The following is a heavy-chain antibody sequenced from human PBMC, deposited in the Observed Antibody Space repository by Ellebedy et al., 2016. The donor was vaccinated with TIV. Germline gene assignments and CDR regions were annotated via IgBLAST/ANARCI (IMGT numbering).Heavy chain of an antibody. V-gene: IGHV4-59*01. D-gene: IGHD3-22*01. Sequence: MPSETLSLTCIVSGGSISNYYWSWIRQPPGKGLEWIGSIYYSGSTNYNPSLKSRVIISVDTSKNQFSLKLNSVTAADTAVYYCARVHYYDSSGPPIDPWGQGTLVTVSS. J-gene: IGHJ5*02. CDR3: ARVHYYDSSGPPIDP. CDR2: IYYSGST. CDR1: GGSISNYY.